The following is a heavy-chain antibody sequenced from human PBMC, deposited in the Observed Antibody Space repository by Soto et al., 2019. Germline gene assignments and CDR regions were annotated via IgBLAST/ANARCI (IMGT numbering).Heavy chain of an antibody. V-gene: IGHV1-3*01. CDR2: INAGNGNT. Sequence: QVQLVQSGAEVKKPGASVKVSCKASGYTFTSYAMHWVRQAPGQRLEWMGWINAGNGNTKYSQKFQGRVTITRDTSASTADMALSSLRSEDTAVYYCARGPGGPDGPGDYWGQGTLVTVSS. CDR3: ARGPGGPDGPGDY. CDR1: GYTFTSYA. D-gene: IGHD2-15*01. J-gene: IGHJ4*02.